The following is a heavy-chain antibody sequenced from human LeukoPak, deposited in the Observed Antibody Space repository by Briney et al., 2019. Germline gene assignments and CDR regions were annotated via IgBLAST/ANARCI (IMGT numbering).Heavy chain of an antibody. CDR3: AKDLGSGSSYYFDY. D-gene: IGHD3-10*01. V-gene: IGHV3-9*01. Sequence: GGSLRLSCAASGFTFDDYAMHWVRQAPGKGLEWVSGISWNGGSIGYADSVKGRFTISRDNAKNSLYLQMNSLRAEDTALYYCAKDLGSGSSYYFDYWGQGTLVTVSS. CDR1: GFTFDDYA. J-gene: IGHJ4*02. CDR2: ISWNGGSI.